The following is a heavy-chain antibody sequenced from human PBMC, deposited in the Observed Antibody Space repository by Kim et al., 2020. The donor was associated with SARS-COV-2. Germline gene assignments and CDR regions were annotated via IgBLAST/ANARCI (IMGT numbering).Heavy chain of an antibody. CDR1: GGSIGSYY. J-gene: IGHJ3*01. CDR2: VYNRGSA. Sequence: SETLSLTCSVTGGSIGSYYWSWIRQPPGKGLEWIGYVYNRGSANYNSSLQSRVTISIDTSKDQIYLRLNAVTAADTAMYFCARSYDFNWGIYRSAFDVWG. D-gene: IGHD3-16*02. CDR3: ARSYDFNWGIYRSAFDV. V-gene: IGHV4-59*01.